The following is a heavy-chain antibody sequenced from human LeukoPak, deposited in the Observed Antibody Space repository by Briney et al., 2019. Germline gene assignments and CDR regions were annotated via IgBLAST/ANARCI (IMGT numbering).Heavy chain of an antibody. Sequence: GGSLRLSCEASGLTLSSYAMSWVRQAPGKGLEWVSAITGGGDSTYYADSVKGRFTFSRDISKNTLYLQMDDLTTEDTAIYFCAKERGPSSGYLDAFDIWGQGTRVTVSS. D-gene: IGHD3-22*01. V-gene: IGHV3-23*01. CDR2: ITGGGDST. CDR3: AKERGPSSGYLDAFDI. CDR1: GLTLSSYA. J-gene: IGHJ3*02.